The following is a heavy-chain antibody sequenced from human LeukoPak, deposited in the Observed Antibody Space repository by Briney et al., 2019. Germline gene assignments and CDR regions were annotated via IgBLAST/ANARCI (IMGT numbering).Heavy chain of an antibody. CDR2: ISPTSAYI. J-gene: IGHJ3*02. Sequence: GGSLRLSCAATGFTLSGHSMNWVRQAPGKGLDWVSSISPTSAYIYYQDSVKGRFTISRDDAKNSLYLEMDSLRAEDTAVYYCARSLRGYAHGFDGFDIWGQGTMVIVSS. V-gene: IGHV3-21*01. CDR1: GFTLSGHS. CDR3: ARSLRGYAHGFDGFDI. D-gene: IGHD5-12*01.